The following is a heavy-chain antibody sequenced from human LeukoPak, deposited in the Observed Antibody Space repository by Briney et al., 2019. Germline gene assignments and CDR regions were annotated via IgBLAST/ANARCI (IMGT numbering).Heavy chain of an antibody. J-gene: IGHJ4*02. Sequence: ASVKVSCKASGYTFTSYDINWVRQATGQGLEWMGWMNPNSGNTGYAQKFQGRVTITRNTSISTAYMELSCLRSEDTAVYYCARGPYYDFWSGYYKGDYFDYWGQGTLVTVSS. D-gene: IGHD3-3*01. CDR2: MNPNSGNT. CDR3: ARGPYYDFWSGYYKGDYFDY. CDR1: GYTFTSYD. V-gene: IGHV1-8*03.